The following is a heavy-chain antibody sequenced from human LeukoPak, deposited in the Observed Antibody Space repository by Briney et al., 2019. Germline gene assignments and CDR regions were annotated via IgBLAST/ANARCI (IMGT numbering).Heavy chain of an antibody. CDR1: GGSISSYY. CDR3: ARGNTKIRFLEWLLDHYFDY. V-gene: IGHV4-4*07. CDR2: IYTSGST. Sequence: PSETLSLTCTVSGGSISSYYWSWIRQPAGKGLEWIGRIYTSGSTNYNPSLKSRVTMSVDTSKNQFSLKLSSVTAADTAVYYCARGNTKIRFLEWLLDHYFDYWGQGTLVTVSS. J-gene: IGHJ4*02. D-gene: IGHD3-3*01.